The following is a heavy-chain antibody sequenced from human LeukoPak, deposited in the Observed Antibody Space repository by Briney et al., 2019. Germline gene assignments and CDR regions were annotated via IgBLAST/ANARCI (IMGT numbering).Heavy chain of an antibody. J-gene: IGHJ6*02. CDR2: ISWNSGSI. V-gene: IGHV3-9*01. CDR1: GFTFDDYA. Sequence: PGRSLRLSCAASGFTFDDYAMHWVRQAPGKGLEWVSGISWNSGSIGYADSVKGRFTISRDNAKNSLYLQMNSLRAEDTALYYCAKAFAARPRRDGYNFGGYYYYGMDVWGQGTTVTVSS. D-gene: IGHD5-24*01. CDR3: AKAFAARPRRDGYNFGGYYYYGMDV.